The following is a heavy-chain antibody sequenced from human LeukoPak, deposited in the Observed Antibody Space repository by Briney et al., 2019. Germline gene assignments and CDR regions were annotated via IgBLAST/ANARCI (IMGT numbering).Heavy chain of an antibody. CDR2: IKQDGSQK. CDR1: GFTFSSYW. J-gene: IGHJ4*02. D-gene: IGHD4-17*01. V-gene: IGHV3-7*01. Sequence: PGGSLRLSCAASGFTFSSYWMSWVRQAPGKGLERVANIKQDGSQKYYADSVEGRFTISRDNSKNTLYLQMNSLRAEDTAVYYCAKDPGGPYGDSYFDYWGQGTLVTVSS. CDR3: AKDPGGPYGDSYFDY.